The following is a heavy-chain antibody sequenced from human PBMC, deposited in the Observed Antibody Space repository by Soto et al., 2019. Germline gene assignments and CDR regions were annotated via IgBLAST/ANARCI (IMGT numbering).Heavy chain of an antibody. Sequence: EVQLVESGGTLVQPGQSLSLSCMGSGFTVGDHAMIWFRQAPGKGLEWVGFIRSKAHGATIEYAASVEGRFTISRDDSQSTAYLQMTSLRTEDTAVYYCSRVAITPRRSYFYFMDVWGTGTTVTVSS. CDR1: GFTVGDHA. V-gene: IGHV3-49*03. CDR3: SRVAITPRRSYFYFMDV. J-gene: IGHJ6*03. CDR2: IRSKAHGATI. D-gene: IGHD2-15*01.